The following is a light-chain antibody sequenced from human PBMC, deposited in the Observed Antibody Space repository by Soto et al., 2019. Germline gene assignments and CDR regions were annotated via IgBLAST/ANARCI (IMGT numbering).Light chain of an antibody. Sequence: QSALTQPASVSGSPGQSITISCTGTSSDVGSYNLVSWYQQHPGKAPKLMIYEVIKRPSGVSNRFSGSKSGNTASLTISGLQAEDEADYYCCSYAGSFTVVFGGGTKLTVL. V-gene: IGLV2-23*02. CDR2: EVI. CDR3: CSYAGSFTVV. CDR1: SSDVGSYNL. J-gene: IGLJ2*01.